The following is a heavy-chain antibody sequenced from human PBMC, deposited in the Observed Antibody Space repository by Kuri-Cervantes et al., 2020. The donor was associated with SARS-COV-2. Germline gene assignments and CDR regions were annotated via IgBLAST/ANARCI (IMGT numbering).Heavy chain of an antibody. CDR1: GGSFSGYY. Sequence: SQTLSLTCAVYGGSFSGYYWSWIRQPPGKGLEWIGEINHSGSTNYNPSLKSRVTMSLDTSKNQFSLKLSSVTAADTAVYYCARVYGDYVWGSYRLPEGYFDYWGQGTLVTVSS. CDR3: ARVYGDYVWGSYRLPEGYFDY. V-gene: IGHV4-34*01. J-gene: IGHJ4*02. CDR2: INHSGST. D-gene: IGHD3-16*02.